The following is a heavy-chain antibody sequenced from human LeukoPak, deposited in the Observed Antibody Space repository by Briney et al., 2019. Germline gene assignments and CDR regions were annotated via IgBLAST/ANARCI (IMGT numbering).Heavy chain of an antibody. CDR1: GFTFSSYA. D-gene: IGHD6-19*01. J-gene: IGHJ4*02. Sequence: GGSLRLSCAASGFTFSSYAMHWVRQAPGKGLEWVAVISYDGSNKYYADSVKGRFTISRDNSKNTLYLQMNSLRAEDTAVYYCARDLSFSSGWGSDYWGQGTLVTVSS. CDR3: ARDLSFSSGWGSDY. V-gene: IGHV3-30-3*01. CDR2: ISYDGSNK.